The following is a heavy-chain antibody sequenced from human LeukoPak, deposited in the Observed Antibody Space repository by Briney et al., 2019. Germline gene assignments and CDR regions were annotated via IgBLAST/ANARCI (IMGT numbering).Heavy chain of an antibody. CDR1: GYTFPDYG. J-gene: IGHJ4*02. CDR2: VSPNTENT. CDR3: ARGRRTTISKY. D-gene: IGHD5-24*01. Sequence: ASVKVSRKASGYTFPDYGVSWVRQAPGQGLEWMGWVSPNTENTNYAQRFHDRVTMTTDTSTTTAYMELKSLTSDDTAVYYCARGRRTTISKYWGQGTRVTVSS. V-gene: IGHV1-18*01.